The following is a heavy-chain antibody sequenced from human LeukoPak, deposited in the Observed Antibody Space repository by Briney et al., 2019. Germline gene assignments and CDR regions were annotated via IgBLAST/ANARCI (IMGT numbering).Heavy chain of an antibody. CDR3: ARAETIAAAAFDY. V-gene: IGHV4-59*12. CDR2: IYYSGST. Sequence: SETLSLTCTVSGGSISSYYWSWIRQPPGKGLEWIGYIYYSGSTYYNPSLKSRVTISVDTSKNQFSLKLSSVTAADTAVYYCARAETIAAAAFDYWGQGTLVTVSS. J-gene: IGHJ4*02. CDR1: GGSISSYY. D-gene: IGHD6-13*01.